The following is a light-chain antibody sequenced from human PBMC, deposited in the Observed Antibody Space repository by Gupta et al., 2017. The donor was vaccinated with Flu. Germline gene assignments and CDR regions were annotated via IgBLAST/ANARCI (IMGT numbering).Light chain of an antibody. Sequence: GSMPLSPGERATLSCRASQSVSSSSYLAWYQQKPGQAPRLLIYGASNRATGIPDRFSGSGSGTDFTLTISRLEHEDFAVYYCHHYGSSQTFGQGTKVEIK. CDR2: GAS. J-gene: IGKJ1*01. V-gene: IGKV3-20*01. CDR3: HHYGSSQT. CDR1: QSVSSSSY.